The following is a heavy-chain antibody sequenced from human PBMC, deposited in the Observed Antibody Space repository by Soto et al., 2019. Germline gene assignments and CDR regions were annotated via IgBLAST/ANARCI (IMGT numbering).Heavy chain of an antibody. V-gene: IGHV3-23*01. D-gene: IGHD4-17*01. Sequence: QPGGSLRLSCAASGLTSSTHAMSGVRQAPGKGLEWVSGISGSGGNTYYADSVKGRFTISRDNSKNMLYLQMNSLRAEDTAVYYCATRLTRVTTVCDSWRQETLVTVSS. CDR1: GLTSSTHA. J-gene: IGHJ4*02. CDR3: ATRLTRVTTVCDS. CDR2: ISGSGGNT.